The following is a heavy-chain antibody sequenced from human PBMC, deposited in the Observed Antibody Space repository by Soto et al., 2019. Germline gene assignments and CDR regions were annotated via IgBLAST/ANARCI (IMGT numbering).Heavy chain of an antibody. Sequence: QVQLVQSGAEVRKSGSSVKVSCKAAGGTFSDYALSWVRQAPGQGLEWMGGIIPMFATTNYAQKFQGRVTITADDSATTAHMELRSLKSADTAVYYCARGRGIGFSSTWNIYWYYNMDVWGQGTTVTVSS. D-gene: IGHD6-13*01. CDR1: GGTFSDYA. CDR2: IIPMFATT. CDR3: ARGRGIGFSSTWNIYWYYNMDV. V-gene: IGHV1-69*01. J-gene: IGHJ6*02.